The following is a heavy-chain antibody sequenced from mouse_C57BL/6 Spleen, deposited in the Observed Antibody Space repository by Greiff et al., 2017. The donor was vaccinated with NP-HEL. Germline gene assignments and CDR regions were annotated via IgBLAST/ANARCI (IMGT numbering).Heavy chain of an antibody. V-gene: IGHV1-82*01. CDR2: IYPGDGDT. Sequence: QVQLKESGPELVKPGASVKISCKASGYAFSSSWMNWVKQRPGKGLEWIGRIYPGDGDTNYNGKFKGKATLTADKSSSTAYMQLSSLTSEDSAVYFCARWAYAMDYWGQGTSVTVSS. J-gene: IGHJ4*01. CDR3: ARWAYAMDY. CDR1: GYAFSSSW.